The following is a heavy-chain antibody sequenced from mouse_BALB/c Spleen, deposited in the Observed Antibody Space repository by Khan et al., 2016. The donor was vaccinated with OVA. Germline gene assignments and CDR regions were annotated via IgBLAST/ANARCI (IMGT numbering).Heavy chain of an antibody. J-gene: IGHJ2*01. V-gene: IGHV2-9*02. Sequence: QVQLQQSGPGLVAPSQSLSITCTVSGFSLTSYGVHWVRQPPGKGLEWLGVIWAGGSTNYNSALMSRLSISKDNSKSQVFLKMNSLRTDDTAMYYCAGLEDIWGQGTTLTVSS. CDR3: AGLEDI. CDR1: GFSLTSYG. CDR2: IWAGGST. D-gene: IGHD1-3*01.